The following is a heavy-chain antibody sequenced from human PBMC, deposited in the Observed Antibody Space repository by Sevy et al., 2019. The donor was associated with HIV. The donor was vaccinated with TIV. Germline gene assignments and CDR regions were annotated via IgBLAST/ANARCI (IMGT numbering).Heavy chain of an antibody. CDR3: VKGFWHEN. D-gene: IGHD3-10*01. V-gene: IGHV3-23*01. CDR2: IIGDVGST. Sequence: GGSLRLSCVASGFPFNRHDMTWVRQAPGKGLEWVSGIIGDVGSTYYADSVKGRFTISRDISTNTLSLEMNRLTFDDTALYYCVKGFWHENWCQGTQFTVSS. J-gene: IGHJ4*02. CDR1: GFPFNRHD.